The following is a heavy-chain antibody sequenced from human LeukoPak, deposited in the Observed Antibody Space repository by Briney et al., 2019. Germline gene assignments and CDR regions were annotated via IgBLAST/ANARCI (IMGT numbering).Heavy chain of an antibody. J-gene: IGHJ4*02. Sequence: GGSLRLSCVASDFTFNSYSMNWVRQAPGKGMEWVSCISTSSNYIYYADSVKGRFTISRDNAKNSLYLQMNSLRAEDTAVYYCARGGDDNNVYPLHWGQGTLVTVSS. D-gene: IGHD2-8*01. CDR1: DFTFNSYS. CDR3: ARGGDDNNVYPLH. V-gene: IGHV3-21*01. CDR2: ISTSSNYI.